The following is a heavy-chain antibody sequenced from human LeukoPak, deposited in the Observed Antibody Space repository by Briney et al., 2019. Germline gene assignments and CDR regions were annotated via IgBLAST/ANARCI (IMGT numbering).Heavy chain of an antibody. CDR2: IIPILGIA. CDR1: GGTFSSYA. D-gene: IGHD5-24*01. CDR3: ARDLGKDGYNSQVFDY. J-gene: IGHJ4*02. V-gene: IGHV1-69*04. Sequence: SVKVSCKASGGTFSSYAISWVRQAPGQGLEWMGRIIPILGIANYAQKFQGRVTITADRSTSTAYMELSSLRSEDTAVYYCARDLGKDGYNSQVFDYWGQGTLVTVSS.